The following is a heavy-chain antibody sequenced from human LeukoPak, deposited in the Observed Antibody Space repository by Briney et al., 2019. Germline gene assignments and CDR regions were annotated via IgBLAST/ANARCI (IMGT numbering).Heavy chain of an antibody. D-gene: IGHD6-19*01. CDR1: GGSISSGGYY. CDR3: ARSLSSGWYYWFDP. V-gene: IGHV4-61*08. J-gene: IGHJ5*02. CDR2: IYYSGST. Sequence: PSETLSLTCTVSGGSISSGGYYWSWIRQHPGKGLEWIGYIYYSGSTNYNPSLKSRVTISVDTSKNQFSLKLSSVTAADTAVYYCARSLSSGWYYWFDPWGQGTLVTVSS.